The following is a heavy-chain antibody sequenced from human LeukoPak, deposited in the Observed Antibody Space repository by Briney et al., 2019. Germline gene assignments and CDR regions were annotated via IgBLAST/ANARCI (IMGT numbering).Heavy chain of an antibody. CDR2: IIPILTTT. J-gene: IGHJ4*02. V-gene: IGHV1-69*13. Sequence: SVKVSCKASGGTFNNFGISWVRQAPGQGLEWMGVIIPILTTTHYAQKFRGRVTIIADESTSTASLELSSLTSEDTAVYYCARDPLAASAPGYFDYWGQGTLVTVSS. D-gene: IGHD6-13*01. CDR1: GGTFNNFG. CDR3: ARDPLAASAPGYFDY.